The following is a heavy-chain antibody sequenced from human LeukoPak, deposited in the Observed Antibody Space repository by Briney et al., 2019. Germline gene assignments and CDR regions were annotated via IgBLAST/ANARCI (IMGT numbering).Heavy chain of an antibody. CDR3: AGPLLGVDYDSSGPAGYYYGMDV. V-gene: IGHV4-34*01. D-gene: IGHD3-22*01. CDR2: INHSGST. CDR1: SGSFSDYH. Sequence: SETLSLTCAVYSGSFSDYHWSWIRQPPGRGLEWIGEINHSGSTNYNPSLKSRVAMSVDTSKNQFSLKLSSVTAADTAVYYCAGPLLGVDYDSSGPAGYYYGMDVWGQGTTVTVSS. J-gene: IGHJ6*02.